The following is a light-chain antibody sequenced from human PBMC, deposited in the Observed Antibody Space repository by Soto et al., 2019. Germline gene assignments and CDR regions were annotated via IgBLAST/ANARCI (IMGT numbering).Light chain of an antibody. J-gene: IGKJ1*01. Sequence: DIQLTQSSSSLSAPVVDSVTITCRVSQSTGSFLHWSQQRPGKSPNLLIYAASTLQSAVPSRFSGSGSGTDFTLTISSLQPEDFATYYCQQSYSTPPWTFGQGTKVDIK. CDR3: QQSYSTPPWT. CDR1: QSTGSF. CDR2: AAS. V-gene: IGKV1-39*01.